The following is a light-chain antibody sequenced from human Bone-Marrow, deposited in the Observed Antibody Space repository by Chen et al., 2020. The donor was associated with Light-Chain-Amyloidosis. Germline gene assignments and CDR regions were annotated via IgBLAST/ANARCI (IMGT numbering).Light chain of an antibody. CDR1: NIGSTS. J-gene: IGLJ3*02. V-gene: IGLV3-21*02. Sequence: SYVLTQPSSVSVAPGQTATIACVGNNIGSTSVHWYQQTPGQAPLLVVYDDSDRPSGIPERWSGSNSGNTATLTSSRVEAGDEADYYCQVWDRSSDRPVFGGGTKLTVL. CDR3: QVWDRSSDRPV. CDR2: DDS.